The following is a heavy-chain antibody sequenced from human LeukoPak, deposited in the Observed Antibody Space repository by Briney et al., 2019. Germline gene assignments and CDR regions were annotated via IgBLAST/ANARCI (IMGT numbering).Heavy chain of an antibody. D-gene: IGHD6-13*01. CDR3: ARRSGRGSSAYY. CDR1: GFTFSSYS. J-gene: IGHJ4*02. V-gene: IGHV3-21*01. CDR2: ISSSSSYI. Sequence: GGSLRLSCAASGFTFSSYSMNWVRQAPGKGLEWVSSISSSSSYIYYADSVKGRFTISRDNAKNSLYLQMNSLRAEDTAVYYCARRSGRGSSAYYWGQGTLVTVSS.